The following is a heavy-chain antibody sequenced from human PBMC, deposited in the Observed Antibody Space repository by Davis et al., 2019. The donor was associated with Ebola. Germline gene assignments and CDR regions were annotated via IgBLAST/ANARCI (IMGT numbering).Heavy chain of an antibody. CDR2: ISYDGSNK. CDR3: AVSASAGWFDP. J-gene: IGHJ5*02. D-gene: IGHD3-10*01. CDR1: GFTFSSYG. Sequence: GESLKISCAASGFTFSSYGMHWVRQAPGKGLEWVAVISYDGSNKYYADSVKGRFTISRDNSKNTLYLQMNSLRAEDTAVYYCAVSASAGWFDPWGQGTLVTVSS. V-gene: IGHV3-30*03.